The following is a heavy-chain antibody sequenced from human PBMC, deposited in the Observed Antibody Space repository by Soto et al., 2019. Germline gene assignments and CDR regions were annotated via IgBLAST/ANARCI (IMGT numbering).Heavy chain of an antibody. CDR1: GFTFSRYS. V-gene: IGHV3-21*01. CDR3: ARDLWSVGPTYTHWFDP. Sequence: EVQLVESGGGLVKPGESLRLSCAASGFTFSRYSMNWVRQAPGKGLEWISCISGGSSYIYYADSVKGRFTISRDNARNSLYLEMKSVTSEDTAVYYCARDLWSVGPTYTHWFDPWGQGTLVTVSS. J-gene: IGHJ5*02. CDR2: ISGGSSYI. D-gene: IGHD2-21*01.